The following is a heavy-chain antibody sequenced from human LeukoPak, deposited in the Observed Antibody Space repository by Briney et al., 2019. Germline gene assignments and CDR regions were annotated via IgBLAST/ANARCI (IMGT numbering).Heavy chain of an antibody. CDR3: ARFHSGAPSYAFDI. Sequence: GGSLRLSCAASGFTVSSKYMAWVRQAPGKGLEWVSFINSGGTTNYADSVKGRFTISRDYSKNTLNLQMNSLRAEDTAVYYCARFHSGAPSYAFDIWGQGTMVTVSS. J-gene: IGHJ3*02. V-gene: IGHV3-66*01. CDR1: GFTVSSKY. CDR2: INSGGTT. D-gene: IGHD1-26*01.